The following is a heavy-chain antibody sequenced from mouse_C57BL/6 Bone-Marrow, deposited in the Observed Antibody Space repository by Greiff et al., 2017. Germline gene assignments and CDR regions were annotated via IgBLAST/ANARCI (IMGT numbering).Heavy chain of an antibody. V-gene: IGHV1-50*01. CDR2: IDPSDSYT. CDR1: GYTFTSYW. Sequence: VQLQQPGAELVKPGASVKLSCKASGYTFTSYWMQWVKQRPGQGLEWIGEIDPSDSYTNYNQKFKGKATVTVDTSSSTAYMQLSSLTSEDSAVYYCASSRAWFAYWGQGTLVTVSA. CDR3: ASSRAWFAY. J-gene: IGHJ3*01. D-gene: IGHD1-1*01.